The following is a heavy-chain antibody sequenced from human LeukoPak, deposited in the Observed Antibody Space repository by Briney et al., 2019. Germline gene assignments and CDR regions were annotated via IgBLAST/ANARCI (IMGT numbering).Heavy chain of an antibody. CDR1: GFTFSSYS. Sequence: PGGSLRLSCAASGFTFSSYSMNWVRQAPGKGLEWVANIKQDGSEKYYVDSVKGRFTISRDNAKNSLYLQMNSLRAEDTAVYYCARGGVAPDYWGQGTLVTVSS. D-gene: IGHD3-10*01. CDR3: ARGGVAPDY. V-gene: IGHV3-7*01. CDR2: IKQDGSEK. J-gene: IGHJ4*02.